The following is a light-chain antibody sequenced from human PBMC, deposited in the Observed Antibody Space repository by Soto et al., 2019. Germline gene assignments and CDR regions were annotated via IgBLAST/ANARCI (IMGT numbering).Light chain of an antibody. Sequence: DIQMTQSPSSVSASVGDRVTMTCRASQGISSWLVWYQQKAGKAPKLLIYAASKLQSGVPSRFSGSGSGTDFPLTISSLQPEDSATYYCQQANSFPQTFGQGTKVEIK. CDR1: QGISSW. CDR3: QQANSFPQT. V-gene: IGKV1-12*01. J-gene: IGKJ1*01. CDR2: AAS.